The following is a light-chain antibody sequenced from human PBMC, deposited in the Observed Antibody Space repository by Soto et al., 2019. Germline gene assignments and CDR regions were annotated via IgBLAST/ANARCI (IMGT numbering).Light chain of an antibody. CDR2: DVS. CDR1: SSDVGGYNY. J-gene: IGLJ1*01. Sequence: QSVLTQPASVSGSPGQSITISCTGTSSDVGGYNYVSWYQQHPGKAPKLMIYDVSNRPSGLSNRFSGSKSGNTASLTISGLQAEHEADYYCSSYTSSSTQVFGTGTKVTV. V-gene: IGLV2-14*01. CDR3: SSYTSSSTQV.